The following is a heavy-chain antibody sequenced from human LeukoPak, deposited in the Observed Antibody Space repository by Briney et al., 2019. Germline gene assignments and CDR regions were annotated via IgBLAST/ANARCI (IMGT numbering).Heavy chain of an antibody. J-gene: IGHJ4*02. V-gene: IGHV4-30-2*01. CDR3: AKDSSTWGNLAGHFDS. CDR2: IYHSGSA. D-gene: IGHD6-13*01. Sequence: SQTLSLTCTVSGDSISSGGYYWGWIRQPPGKGLEWIGYIYHSGSAYYNPSLKSRFTISVDTSKNQFSLKLSSVTAADTAVYYCAKDSSTWGNLAGHFDSWGQGTLVTVSS. CDR1: GDSISSGGYY.